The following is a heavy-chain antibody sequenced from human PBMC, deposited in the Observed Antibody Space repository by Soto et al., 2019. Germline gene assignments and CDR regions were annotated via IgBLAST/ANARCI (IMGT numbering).Heavy chain of an antibody. CDR3: ARRYGSAIDY. J-gene: IGHJ4*02. D-gene: IGHD1-26*01. CDR2: IYYSGST. V-gene: IGHV4-59*08. CDR1: GGSISSYY. Sequence: QVQLQESGPGLVKPSETLSLTCTVSGGSISSYYWSWIRQPPGKGLEWIGYIYYSGSTNYNPSLKRRVTISVDTAKNQCSLKLSSVTAADTAVYYCARRYGSAIDYWGQGTLVTVSS.